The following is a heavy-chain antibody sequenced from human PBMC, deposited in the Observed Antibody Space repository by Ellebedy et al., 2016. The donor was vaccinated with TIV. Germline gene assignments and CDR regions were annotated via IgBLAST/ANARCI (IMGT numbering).Heavy chain of an antibody. CDR3: AREGMTYDFWSGRNPPFDY. D-gene: IGHD3-3*01. J-gene: IGHJ4*02. Sequence: ASVKVSCKASGYTFTSYGISWVRQAPGQRLEWMGWINAGNGNTKYSQKFQGRVTITRDTSASTAYMELSSLRSEDTAVYYCAREGMTYDFWSGRNPPFDYWGQGTLVTVSS. CDR1: GYTFTSYG. CDR2: INAGNGNT. V-gene: IGHV1-3*01.